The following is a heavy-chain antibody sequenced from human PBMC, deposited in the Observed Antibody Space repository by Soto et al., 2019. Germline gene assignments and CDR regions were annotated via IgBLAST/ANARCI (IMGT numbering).Heavy chain of an antibody. J-gene: IGHJ4*02. V-gene: IGHV3-30-3*01. D-gene: IGHD3-22*01. CDR1: GFTFSSYA. CDR3: ARVRHPYDSSGYEDFDY. Sequence: GVSLRLSCVDSGFTFSSYAMHWVRQAPGKGLQWVAVISHDGSNKYYADSVKGRFTISRDNSKNTLYLQMNSLRAEDTAVYYCARVRHPYDSSGYEDFDYWGQGTLVTVSS. CDR2: ISHDGSNK.